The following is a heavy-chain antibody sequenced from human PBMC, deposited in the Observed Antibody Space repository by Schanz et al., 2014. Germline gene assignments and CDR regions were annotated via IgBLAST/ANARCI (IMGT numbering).Heavy chain of an antibody. Sequence: DVQLVESGGGLVQSGGSLRLFCAASGFNFGDYYMTWVRQSPVKALASVSKINPDESGIYYVVSVEGRFTISRDNAKKSLDLHMTSLTAEDTAVYYCATENWWTVEKWGQGTLVTVSS. CDR2: INPDESGI. J-gene: IGHJ4*02. V-gene: IGHV3-7*01. D-gene: IGHD2-15*01. CDR1: GFNFGDYY. CDR3: ATENWWTVEK.